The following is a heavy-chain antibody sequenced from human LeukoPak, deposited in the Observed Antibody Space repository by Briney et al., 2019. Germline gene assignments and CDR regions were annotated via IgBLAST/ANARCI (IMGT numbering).Heavy chain of an antibody. Sequence: PGGSLRLSCAASGFTFSSYGMHWVRQAPGKGLEWVAFIRYDGGKKFYSDSVKGRFTISRDNSKNTLYLQMNSPRAEDTAVYYCAKDRPPQYDSGTYSDYWGQGTLVTVSS. CDR1: GFTFSSYG. J-gene: IGHJ4*02. CDR2: IRYDGGKK. CDR3: AKDRPPQYDSGTYSDY. V-gene: IGHV3-30*02. D-gene: IGHD3-10*01.